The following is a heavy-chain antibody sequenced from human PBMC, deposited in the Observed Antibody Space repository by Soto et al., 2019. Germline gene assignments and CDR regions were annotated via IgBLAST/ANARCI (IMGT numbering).Heavy chain of an antibody. CDR2: ISAYNGNT. CDR3: ATDWGDSRYHWNIRAFEI. CDR1: GYRFTSYG. Sequence: ASVKVSCKASGYRFTSYGINWVRQAPGQGLEWLGWISAYNGNTNYAQKLQGRVTMTTDTSTSTAYMELRSLRSDDTAVYYCATDWGDSRYHWNIRAFEIWGQGTMVTVSS. V-gene: IGHV1-18*01. D-gene: IGHD1-1*01. J-gene: IGHJ3*02.